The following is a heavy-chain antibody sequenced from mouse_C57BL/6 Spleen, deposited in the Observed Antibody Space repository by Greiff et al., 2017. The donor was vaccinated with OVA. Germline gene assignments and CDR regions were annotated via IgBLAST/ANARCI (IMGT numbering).Heavy chain of an antibody. J-gene: IGHJ2*01. Sequence: EVQLQESGTVLARPGASVKMSCKTSGYTFTSYWMHWVKQRPGQGLEWIGAIYPGNSDTSYNQKYKGKAKLTADTSASTAYMELSSLTDEDSAVYDCPQTAQATNFDYWGQGTTLTVSS. CDR2: IYPGNSDT. D-gene: IGHD3-2*02. CDR1: GYTFTSYW. CDR3: PQTAQATNFDY. V-gene: IGHV1-5*01.